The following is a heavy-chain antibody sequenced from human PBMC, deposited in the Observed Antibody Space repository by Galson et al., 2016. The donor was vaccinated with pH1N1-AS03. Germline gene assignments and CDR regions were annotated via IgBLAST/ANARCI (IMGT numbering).Heavy chain of an antibody. J-gene: IGHJ2*01. D-gene: IGHD3-16*02. CDR2: IWHGGSEK. Sequence: SLRLSCAASGFTFSSHGMHWVRQTPGKGLEWVAVIWHGGSEKYYADSVKGRFTISRDNSKNTLYLQMNSLRAEDTAVYYCARDRHYYDYIWGTYRYDWYFDLWGRGTLVTVSS. CDR1: GFTFSSHG. CDR3: ARDRHYYDYIWGTYRYDWYFDL. V-gene: IGHV3-33*01.